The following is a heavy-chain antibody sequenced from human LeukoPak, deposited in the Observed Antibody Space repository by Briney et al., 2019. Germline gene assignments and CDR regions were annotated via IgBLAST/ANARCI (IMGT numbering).Heavy chain of an antibody. J-gene: IGHJ6*03. CDR2: IYYSGST. CDR1: GDSISSGDYY. CDR3: ARSELDNSSSPNEDYYYYYYMDV. Sequence: SQTLSLTCTASGDSISSGDYYWSWIRQPPGKGLEWNGYIYYSGSTHSNPSLKSRVTISVDTSKNQFSLKLSSVTAADTAVYYCARSELDNSSSPNEDYYYYYYMDVWGKGTTVTVSS. D-gene: IGHD6-6*01. V-gene: IGHV4-30-4*08.